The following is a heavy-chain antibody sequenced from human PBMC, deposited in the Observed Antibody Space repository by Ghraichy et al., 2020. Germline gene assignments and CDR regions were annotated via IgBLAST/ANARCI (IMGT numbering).Heavy chain of an antibody. Sequence: SETLSLTCTVSGGSISTYYWSWIRQPPGKGLEWIVYIYYSGSTNYNPSLKSRVTISVDTSKNQFSLKLSSVTAADTAVYYCARDQYYDSSGYLDYYYGMDVWGQGTTVTVSS. CDR1: GGSISTYY. CDR3: ARDQYYDSSGYLDYYYGMDV. J-gene: IGHJ6*02. D-gene: IGHD3-22*01. V-gene: IGHV4-59*01. CDR2: IYYSGST.